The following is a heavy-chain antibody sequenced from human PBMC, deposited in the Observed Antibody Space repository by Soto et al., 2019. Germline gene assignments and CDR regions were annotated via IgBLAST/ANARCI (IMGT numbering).Heavy chain of an antibody. CDR3: ARGGSTSAVAGTGAAGGSYYVGGSYFDS. D-gene: IGHD1-26*01. CDR2: VNHSGST. V-gene: IGHV4-34*01. Sequence: QVQLQQWGAGLLKPSETLSLTCAVYGGSFSGDYWSWIRQPPGKGLEWIGEVNHSGSTNYNPSLKSRVTISVDTSKNQFSLKLSSVTDADTAVYYCARGGSTSAVAGTGAAGGSYYVGGSYFDSLGQGTLVPVSS. J-gene: IGHJ4*02. CDR1: GGSFSGDY.